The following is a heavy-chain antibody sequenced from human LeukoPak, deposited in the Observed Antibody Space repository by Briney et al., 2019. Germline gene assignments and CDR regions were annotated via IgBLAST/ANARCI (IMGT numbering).Heavy chain of an antibody. Sequence: PSETLSLTCAVYGGSFSGYYWSWIRQPPGKGLEWIGEINHSGSTNYNPSLKSRVTISVDTSKNQFSLKLSSVTAADTAVYYCARGMGTMIVETRFDPWGQGTLVTVSS. D-gene: IGHD3-22*01. V-gene: IGHV4-34*01. J-gene: IGHJ5*02. CDR2: INHSGST. CDR1: GGSFSGYY. CDR3: ARGMGTMIVETRFDP.